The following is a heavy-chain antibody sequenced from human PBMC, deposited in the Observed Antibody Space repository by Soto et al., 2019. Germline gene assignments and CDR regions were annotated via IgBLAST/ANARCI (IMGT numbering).Heavy chain of an antibody. CDR1: GYTFTSYY. J-gene: IGHJ5*02. CDR2: INPSGGST. CDR3: VRESTPTRWFDP. Sequence: QVQLVQSGAEVKKPGASVKVSCKASGYTFTSYYIHWVRQAPGQGLEWMGVINPSGGSTSYAQNFQGRVTMTRDTSTSTVYMELSSLRSVDTAVYYCVRESTPTRWFDPWGQGTLVTVSS. V-gene: IGHV1-46*03. D-gene: IGHD2-2*01.